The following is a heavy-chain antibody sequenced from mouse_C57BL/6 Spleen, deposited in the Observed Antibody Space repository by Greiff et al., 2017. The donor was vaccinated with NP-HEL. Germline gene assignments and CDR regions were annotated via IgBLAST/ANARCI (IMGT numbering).Heavy chain of an antibody. CDR2: IHPNSGST. CDR3: ARIYYGSGSAWFAY. V-gene: IGHV1-64*01. J-gene: IGHJ3*01. Sequence: QVQLQQPGAELVKPGASVKLSCKASGYTFTSYWMHWVKQRPGQGLEWIGMIHPNSGSTNYNEKFKSKATMTVDKSSRTAYMQLGSLTSENSAVYYCARIYYGSGSAWFAYWGQGTLVTVSA. D-gene: IGHD1-1*01. CDR1: GYTFTSYW.